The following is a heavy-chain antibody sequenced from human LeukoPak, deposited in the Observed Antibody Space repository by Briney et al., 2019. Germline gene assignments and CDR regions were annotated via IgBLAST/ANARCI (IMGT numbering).Heavy chain of an antibody. J-gene: IGHJ4*02. Sequence: GASVKVSCKVSGYRFTELSRHWVRQAPGKELEWLGGFDLVHGDTIYAQKFQGRVTMTEDTSTDTSYMELSSLGSEDTAVYFCTAGRAYSLLDFWGQGTLVIVSS. CDR2: FDLVHGDT. V-gene: IGHV1-24*01. D-gene: IGHD5-18*01. CDR3: TAGRAYSLLDF. CDR1: GYRFTELS.